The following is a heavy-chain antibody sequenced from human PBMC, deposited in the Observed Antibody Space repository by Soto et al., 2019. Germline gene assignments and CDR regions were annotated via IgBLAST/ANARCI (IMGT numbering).Heavy chain of an antibody. CDR3: ARGVNGRHYFDY. CDR2: IYHSGTT. CDR1: GDSISSGHY. J-gene: IGHJ4*02. Sequence: SETLSLTCAVSGDSISSGHYWAWIRQPPGKGQEWIGSIYHSGTTYYNPSLESRVTISVDTSRNQFSLRLSSVTAADSAVYYCARGVNGRHYFDYWGQGTLVIVSS. D-gene: IGHD3-16*02. V-gene: IGHV4-38-2*01.